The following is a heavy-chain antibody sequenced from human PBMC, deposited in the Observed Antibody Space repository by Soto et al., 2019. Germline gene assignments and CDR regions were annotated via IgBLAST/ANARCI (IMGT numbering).Heavy chain of an antibody. Sequence: GESLEISCKGSGYSFPNYWIGWVRQMPGKGLEWMGIIYPGDSESRYSPSFQGQVTISADKSISTAYLQWSSLKASDTAIYYCTSPAGRYGRDVWGQGTTVTVSS. V-gene: IGHV5-51*01. CDR1: GYSFPNYW. D-gene: IGHD1-26*01. CDR3: TSPAGRYGRDV. J-gene: IGHJ6*02. CDR2: IYPGDSES.